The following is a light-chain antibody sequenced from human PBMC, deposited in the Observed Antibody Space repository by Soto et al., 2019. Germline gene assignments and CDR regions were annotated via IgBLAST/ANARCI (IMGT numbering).Light chain of an antibody. CDR1: ASNIGSNY. Sequence: QSVLTQPPSASGTPEQRVTISCSGSASNIGSNYVYWYQQFPGMAPKLLIYRNNQRPSGVPDRFSGSKSGTSASLAISGLRSEDEGDYFCAAWDDTLSELFGTGTKATVL. V-gene: IGLV1-47*01. CDR2: RNN. J-gene: IGLJ1*01. CDR3: AAWDDTLSEL.